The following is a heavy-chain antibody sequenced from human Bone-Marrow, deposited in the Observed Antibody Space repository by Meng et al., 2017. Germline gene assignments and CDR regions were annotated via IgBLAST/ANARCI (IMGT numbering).Heavy chain of an antibody. CDR1: GYTLTGHY. D-gene: IGHD2-15*01. J-gene: IGHJ3*02. Sequence: ASVKVSCKASGYTLTGHYMHWVRQAPGQGLEWMGWINPNSGGTNYAQKFQGRVTMTRDTSISTAYMELSRLRSDDTAVYYCAREVNNIVVVVTATRSRGAFDIWGQGTMVTVSS. CDR3: AREVNNIVVVVTATRSRGAFDI. CDR2: INPNSGGT. V-gene: IGHV1-2*02.